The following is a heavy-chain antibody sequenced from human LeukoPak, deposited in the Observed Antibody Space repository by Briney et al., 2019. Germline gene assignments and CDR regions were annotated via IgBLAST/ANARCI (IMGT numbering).Heavy chain of an antibody. J-gene: IGHJ4*02. Sequence: SVNVSCKASGYTFTSYGISWVRQAPGQGLEWMGWISAYNGNTNYAQKLQGRVTMTTDTSTSTAYMELRSLRSDDTAVYYCARVESSGSYKAYWGQGTLVTVSS. V-gene: IGHV1-18*01. CDR2: ISAYNGNT. D-gene: IGHD1-26*01. CDR1: GYTFTSYG. CDR3: ARVESSGSYKAY.